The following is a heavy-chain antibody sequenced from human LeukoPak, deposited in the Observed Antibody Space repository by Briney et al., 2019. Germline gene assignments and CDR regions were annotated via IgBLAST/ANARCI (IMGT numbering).Heavy chain of an antibody. Sequence: SETLSLTCTVSGGSISSYYWSWIRQPPGKGLEWIGHIYYSGSTNYNPSLKSRVTISVDTSKDQFSLKLTSVTAADTAVYYCARLRHPNGDDDYWGQGTLVTVSS. D-gene: IGHD4-17*01. J-gene: IGHJ4*02. CDR2: IYYSGST. CDR3: ARLRHPNGDDDY. V-gene: IGHV4-59*08. CDR1: GGSISSYY.